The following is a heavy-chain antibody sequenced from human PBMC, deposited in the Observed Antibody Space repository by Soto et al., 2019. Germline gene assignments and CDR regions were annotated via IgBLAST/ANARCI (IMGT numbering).Heavy chain of an antibody. CDR2: IYYSGST. CDR3: ARVRRDGDYYYYYMDV. D-gene: IGHD4-17*01. Sequence: SETLSLTCTVSGGSISSYYWSWIRQPPGKGLEWIGYIYYSGSTNYNPSLKSRVTISVDTSKNQFSLKLSSVTAADTAVYYCARVRRDGDYYYYYMDVWGKGTTVTVSS. CDR1: GGSISSYY. J-gene: IGHJ6*03. V-gene: IGHV4-59*01.